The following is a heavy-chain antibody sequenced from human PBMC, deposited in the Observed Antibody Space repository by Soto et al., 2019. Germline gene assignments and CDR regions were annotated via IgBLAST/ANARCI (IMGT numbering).Heavy chain of an antibody. CDR2: ISAGSEGA. V-gene: IGHV3-23*01. Sequence: EVQLLESGGGLIQPGGALRLSCAASGFTFSSHAMSWVRQAPGKGLEWVSSISAGSEGAYYADSVKGRFTISRANSNKTLYLQMNSLRTEDTAVYYCARDLWGYLHWGQGTLVTVSS. D-gene: IGHD2-21*01. J-gene: IGHJ4*02. CDR3: ARDLWGYLH. CDR1: GFTFSSHA.